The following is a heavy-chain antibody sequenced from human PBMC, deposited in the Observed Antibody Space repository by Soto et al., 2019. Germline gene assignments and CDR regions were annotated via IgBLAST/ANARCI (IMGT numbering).Heavy chain of an antibody. V-gene: IGHV5-51*01. D-gene: IGHD3-10*01. CDR1: GYSFTSYW. Sequence: GASLKISWKCSGYSFTSYWIGWVRPLPGKGLEWMGIIYPGDSDTRYSPSFQGQVTISADKSISTAYLQWSSLKASDTAMYYCARRGSETPYYYYGMDVWGQGTTVTVS. CDR3: ARRGSETPYYYYGMDV. J-gene: IGHJ6*02. CDR2: IYPGDSDT.